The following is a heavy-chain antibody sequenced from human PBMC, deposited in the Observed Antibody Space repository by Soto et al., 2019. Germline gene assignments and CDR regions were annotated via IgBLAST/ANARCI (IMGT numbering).Heavy chain of an antibody. V-gene: IGHV2-5*02. CDR2: VYWDDDK. J-gene: IGHJ5*01. CDR1: VFSLSDNGGG. D-gene: IGHD3-10*01. Sequence: QVTLRESGPTLVKPTQPLTVTCRFSVFSLSDNGGGVGWIRQPAGKAVELIALVYWDDDKRYSPSLKSRLTLHQHPSKNPVVLTMANMHPVDTATNYCAHNSRGSASYTGDRFHSWGQGTLVTVSS. CDR3: AHNSRGSASYTGDRFHS.